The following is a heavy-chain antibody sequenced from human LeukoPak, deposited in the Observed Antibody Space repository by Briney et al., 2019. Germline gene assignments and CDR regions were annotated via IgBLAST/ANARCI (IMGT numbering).Heavy chain of an antibody. CDR2: ISGSGGST. Sequence: GGSLRLSCAASGFTFSSYAMTWVRQAPGKGLEWVSGISGSGGSTYYADSVKGRFTISRDNSKNTLYVQMNSLRAEDTAVYYCAKSDYYDSSGYYYGSDYWGQGTLVTVSS. V-gene: IGHV3-23*01. CDR3: AKSDYYDSSGYYYGSDY. J-gene: IGHJ4*02. D-gene: IGHD3-22*01. CDR1: GFTFSSYA.